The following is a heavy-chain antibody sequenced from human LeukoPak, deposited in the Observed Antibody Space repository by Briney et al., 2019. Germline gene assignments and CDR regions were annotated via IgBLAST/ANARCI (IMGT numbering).Heavy chain of an antibody. J-gene: IGHJ6*04. CDR2: ISAYNGNT. D-gene: IGHD2-2*01. Sequence: ASVKVSCKASGYTFTSYGISWVRQAPGQGLEWMGWISAYNGNTNYAQKLQGRVTMTTDTSASTAYMELRSLRSEDTAVYYCARGPYCSSTSCYLDVWGKGTTVTVSS. CDR3: ARGPYCSSTSCYLDV. CDR1: GYTFTSYG. V-gene: IGHV1-18*01.